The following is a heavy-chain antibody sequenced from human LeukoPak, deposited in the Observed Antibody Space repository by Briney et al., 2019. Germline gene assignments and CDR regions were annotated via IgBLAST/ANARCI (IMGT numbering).Heavy chain of an antibody. CDR2: ISGSGGST. D-gene: IGHD3-16*02. J-gene: IGHJ4*02. CDR1: AFTFSSYA. Sequence: GGSLRLSCAASAFTFSSYAMSWVRQAPGKGLGWVAAISGSGGSTYYAGSVKGRFTISRDNSKNTLYLQMTSLRAEDTAVYYCASLFSMTDYWGQGTLVTVSS. V-gene: IGHV3-23*01. CDR3: ASLFSMTDY.